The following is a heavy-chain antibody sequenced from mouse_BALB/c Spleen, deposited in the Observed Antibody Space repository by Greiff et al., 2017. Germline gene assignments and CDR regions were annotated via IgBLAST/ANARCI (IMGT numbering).Heavy chain of an antibody. Sequence: VQLKESGPGLVKPSQSLSLTCTVTGYSITSDYAWNWIRQFPGNQLEWMGYISYSGSTSYNPSLKSRISITRDTSKNQFFLQLNSVTTEDTATYYCARTGTGYFDYWGQGTTLTVSS. CDR2: ISYSGST. V-gene: IGHV3-2*02. J-gene: IGHJ2*01. D-gene: IGHD4-1*01. CDR3: ARTGTGYFDY. CDR1: GYSITSDYA.